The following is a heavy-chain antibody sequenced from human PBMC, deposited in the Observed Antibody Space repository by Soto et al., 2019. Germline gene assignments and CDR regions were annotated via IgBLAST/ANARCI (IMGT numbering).Heavy chain of an antibody. V-gene: IGHV1-2*04. CDR2: INPNSGGT. Sequence: GASVKVSCKASGYTFTGYYMHWVRQAPGQGLEWMGWINPNSGGTNYAQKFQGWVTMTRDTSISTAYMELSRLRSDDTAVYYCARGGDCSGGRCLYDAFDIWGQGTMVTFSS. D-gene: IGHD2-15*01. CDR3: ARGGDCSGGRCLYDAFDI. CDR1: GYTFTGYY. J-gene: IGHJ3*02.